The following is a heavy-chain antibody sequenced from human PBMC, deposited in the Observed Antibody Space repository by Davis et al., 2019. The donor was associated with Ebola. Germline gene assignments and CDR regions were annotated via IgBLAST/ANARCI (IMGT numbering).Heavy chain of an antibody. D-gene: IGHD3-3*01. J-gene: IGHJ6*02. CDR2: INHSGST. CDR3: ARIGPRLRFLGMDV. CDR1: GGSISSSRYY. Sequence: SETLSLTCTVSGGSISSSRYYWGWIRQPPGKGLEWIGEINHSGSTNYNPSLKSRVTISVDTSKNQFSLKLSSVTAADTAVYYCARIGPRLRFLGMDVWGQGTTVTVSS. V-gene: IGHV4-39*07.